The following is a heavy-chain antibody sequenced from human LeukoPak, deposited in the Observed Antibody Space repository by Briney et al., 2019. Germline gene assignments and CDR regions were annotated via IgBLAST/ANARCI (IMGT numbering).Heavy chain of an antibody. CDR1: GFTFSTYG. CDR3: AKGFYYYMDV. J-gene: IGHJ6*03. Sequence: GGTLRLSCAASGFTFSTYGMTWVRQAPGKGLEWVSGISGSGDRTYYADSVKGRFTISRDNSNNTLYLQMNSLRPEDTAFYYCAKGFYYYMDVWGKGTTVTISS. CDR2: ISGSGDRT. V-gene: IGHV3-23*01.